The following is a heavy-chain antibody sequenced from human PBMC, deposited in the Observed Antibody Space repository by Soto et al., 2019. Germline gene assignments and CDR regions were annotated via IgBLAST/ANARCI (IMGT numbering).Heavy chain of an antibody. CDR2: ISRSGTT. CDR3: ATSLWFGTQPEL. Sequence: QVQLQQWGAGLLKPSETLSLSCAVYGGSFNNNYYTWFRQPPGKGLEWIGEISRSGTTKYIPSLKSRATISFDTSKNQVSLKVTSVTAADTAVYYCATSLWFGTQPELWGQGALVTVSS. D-gene: IGHD3-10*01. CDR1: GGSFNNNY. J-gene: IGHJ4*02. V-gene: IGHV4-34*01.